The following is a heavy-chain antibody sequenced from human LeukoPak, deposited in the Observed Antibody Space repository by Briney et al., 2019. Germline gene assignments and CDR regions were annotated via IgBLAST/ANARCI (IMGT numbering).Heavy chain of an antibody. CDR2: ISGDGGST. Sequence: GGSLRLSCAASGFTFDDYAMHWVRQAPGKSLEWVSLISGDGGSTYYADSVKGRFTISRDNSKNSLYLQMNSLRTEDTALYYCAKDSAYYDSSGYTSFQYYFDYWGQGTLVTVSS. D-gene: IGHD3-22*01. CDR3: AKDSAYYDSSGYTSFQYYFDY. CDR1: GFTFDDYA. V-gene: IGHV3-43*02. J-gene: IGHJ4*02.